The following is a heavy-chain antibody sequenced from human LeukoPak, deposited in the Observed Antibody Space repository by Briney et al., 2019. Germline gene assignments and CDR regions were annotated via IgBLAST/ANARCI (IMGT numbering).Heavy chain of an antibody. D-gene: IGHD2-15*01. CDR3: ARAAQRSGGSCYPDY. V-gene: IGHV1-18*01. CDR2: ISAYNGNT. J-gene: IGHJ4*02. CDR1: GYTFTSYG. Sequence: ASVKVSCKASGYTFTSYGISWVRHAPGQGLEWMGWISAYNGNTNYAQKLQGRVTMTTDTSTSTAYMELRSLRSDDTAVYYCARAAQRSGGSCYPDYWGQGTLVTVSS.